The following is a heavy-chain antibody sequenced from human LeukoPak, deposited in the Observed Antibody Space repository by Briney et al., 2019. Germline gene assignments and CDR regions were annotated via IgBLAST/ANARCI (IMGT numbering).Heavy chain of an antibody. Sequence: GGSLRLSCAASGFTFNNAWMSWVRQAPGKGLEWVGRIKSKADGGTTDYAAPVKGRFTVSRDDSKNTVYLQMNSLKIEDTAMYYCTTDDPVNRSWGQGTLVTVSS. CDR3: TTDDPVNRS. CDR1: GFTFNNAW. J-gene: IGHJ4*02. CDR2: IKSKADGGTT. D-gene: IGHD2/OR15-2a*01. V-gene: IGHV3-15*01.